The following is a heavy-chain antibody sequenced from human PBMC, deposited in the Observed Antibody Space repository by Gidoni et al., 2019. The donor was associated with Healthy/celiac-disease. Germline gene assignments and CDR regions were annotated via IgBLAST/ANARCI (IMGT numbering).Heavy chain of an antibody. V-gene: IGHV4-39*07. CDR1: GGSISSSSYY. Sequence: QLQLQESGPGLVKPSETLSLTCTVSGGSISSSSYYWGWIRQPPGKGLEWIGSIYYSGSTYYNPSLKSRVTISVDTSKNQFSLKLSSVTAADTAVYYCARVVGATRASDFDYWGQGTLVTVSS. J-gene: IGHJ4*02. CDR3: ARVVGATRASDFDY. CDR2: IYYSGST. D-gene: IGHD1-26*01.